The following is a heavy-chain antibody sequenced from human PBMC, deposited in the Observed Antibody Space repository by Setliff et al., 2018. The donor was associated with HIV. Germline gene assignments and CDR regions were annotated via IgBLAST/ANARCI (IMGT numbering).Heavy chain of an antibody. CDR1: GGSFSSYA. J-gene: IGHJ4*02. CDR3: ARGGAVAGKRGADY. CDR2: IIAILNIA. D-gene: IGHD6-19*01. Sequence: SVKVSCKASGGSFSSYAISWVRQAPGQGLEWMGGIIAILNIANYAQKFQGRVTITADTSTSTAYMELSSLRSEDTAVYFCARGGAVAGKRGADYWGQGTLVTVSS. V-gene: IGHV1-69*10.